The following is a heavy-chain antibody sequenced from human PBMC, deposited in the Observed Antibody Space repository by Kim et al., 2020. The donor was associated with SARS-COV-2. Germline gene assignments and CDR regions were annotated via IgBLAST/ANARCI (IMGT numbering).Heavy chain of an antibody. CDR1: GGSISSYY. Sequence: SETLSLTCTVSGGSISSYYWSWIRQPPGKGLEWIGYIYYSGSTNYNPSLKSRVTISVDTSKNQFSLKLSSVTAADTAVYYCARGITPDYVDYWGQGTLVTVSS. CDR2: IYYSGST. J-gene: IGHJ4*02. D-gene: IGHD3-10*01. V-gene: IGHV4-59*01. CDR3: ARGITPDYVDY.